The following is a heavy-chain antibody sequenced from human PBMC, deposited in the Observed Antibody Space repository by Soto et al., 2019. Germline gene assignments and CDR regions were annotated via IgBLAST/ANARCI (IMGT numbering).Heavy chain of an antibody. D-gene: IGHD3-3*01. Sequence: SVKVSCKASGGTFSSYAISWVRQAPGQGLEWMGGIIPIFGTANYAQKFQGRVTITADESTSTAYMELNSLRSEDTAVYYCAGGAVDYDFGSGYYTVYWGKGPLVTVPS. V-gene: IGHV1-69*13. CDR3: AGGAVDYDFGSGYYTVY. J-gene: IGHJ4*02. CDR2: IIPIFGTA. CDR1: GGTFSSYA.